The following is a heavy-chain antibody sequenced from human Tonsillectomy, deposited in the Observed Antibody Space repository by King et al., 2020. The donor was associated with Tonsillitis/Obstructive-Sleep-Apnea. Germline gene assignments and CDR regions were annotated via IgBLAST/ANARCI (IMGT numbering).Heavy chain of an antibody. V-gene: IGHV3-23*04. J-gene: IGHJ4*02. D-gene: IGHD3-16*02. CDR1: GFTFSSYA. Sequence: VQLVESGGGLVQPGGSLRLSCAASGFTFSSYAMSWVRQAPGKGLEWVSAISGSGGSTYYADSVKGRFTISRDNSKNTLYLQMNSLRAEDTAVYYWAKARGYYVWGSYHPMDYWGQGTLVTVSS. CDR2: ISGSGGST. CDR3: AKARGYYVWGSYHPMDY.